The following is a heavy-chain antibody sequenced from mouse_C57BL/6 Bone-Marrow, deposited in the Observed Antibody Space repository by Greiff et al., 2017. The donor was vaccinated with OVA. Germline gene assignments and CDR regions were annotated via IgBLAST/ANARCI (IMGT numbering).Heavy chain of an antibody. CDR1: GFTFSDYY. CDR3: ARHGGQGDY. D-gene: IGHD3-3*01. J-gene: IGHJ2*01. Sequence: EVKLMESGGGLVQPGGSLKLSCAASGFTFSDYYMYWVRQTPEKRLEWVAYISNGGGSTYYPDTVKGRFTISRDNAKNTLYLQMSRLKSEDTAMYYCARHGGQGDYWGQGTTLTVSS. CDR2: ISNGGGST. V-gene: IGHV5-12*01.